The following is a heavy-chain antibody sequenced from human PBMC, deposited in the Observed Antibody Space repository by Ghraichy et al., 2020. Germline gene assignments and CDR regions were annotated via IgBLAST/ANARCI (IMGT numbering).Heavy chain of an antibody. D-gene: IGHD2-8*01. J-gene: IGHJ5*02. Sequence: GGSLRLSCAASGLTFNDYYMSWIRQAPGKGLEWLSYISESGTIIHYADSVKGRFTISRDNAKNLLYLQMNSLRAEDTAVYYCASDPPRTGVGVDPWGQGTLVTGSS. CDR1: GLTFNDYY. CDR3: ASDPPRTGVGVDP. V-gene: IGHV3-11*04. CDR2: ISESGTII.